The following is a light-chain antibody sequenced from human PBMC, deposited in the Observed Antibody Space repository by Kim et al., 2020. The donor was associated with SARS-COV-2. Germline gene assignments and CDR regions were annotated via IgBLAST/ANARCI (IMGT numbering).Light chain of an antibody. CDR3: QVYDSSSDHPV. V-gene: IGLV3-21*04. J-gene: IGLJ2*01. CDR2: YDR. CDR1: NLRSTA. Sequence: APGKTAKITCGGTNLRSTAVHWYQQKPGQAPVLVIYYDRDRPSGIPERFSGSTSGNTATLTISSVEAGDEAAYYCQVYDSSSDHPVFGGGTQLTVL.